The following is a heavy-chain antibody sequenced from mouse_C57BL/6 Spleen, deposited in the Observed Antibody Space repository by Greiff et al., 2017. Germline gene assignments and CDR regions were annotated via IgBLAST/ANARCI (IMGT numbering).Heavy chain of an antibody. D-gene: IGHD2-1*01. CDR2: ISDGGSYT. CDR3: AREYGNYLDY. J-gene: IGHJ2*01. CDR1: GFTFSSYA. Sequence: EVKLQESGGGLVKPGGSLKLSCAASGFTFSSYAMSWVRQTPEKRLEWVATISDGGSYTYYPDNVKGRFTISRDNAKNNLYLQMSHLKSEDTAMYYCAREYGNYLDYWGQGTTLTVSS. V-gene: IGHV5-4*01.